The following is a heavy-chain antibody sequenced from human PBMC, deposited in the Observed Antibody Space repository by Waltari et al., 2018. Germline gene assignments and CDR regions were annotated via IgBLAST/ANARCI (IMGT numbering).Heavy chain of an antibody. V-gene: IGHV3-48*03. CDR1: GFTFSSYE. CDR2: ISSGGSTI. CDR3: AKLPGYCSGGSCSELRDY. J-gene: IGHJ4*02. D-gene: IGHD2-15*01. Sequence: EVQLVESGGGLVQPGGSLRLSCAASGFTFSSYEMNWVRQAPGKGLEWVSYISSGGSTIYYADSVKGRFTISRDNAKNSLYLQMNSLRAEDTAVYYCAKLPGYCSGGSCSELRDYWGQGTLVTVSS.